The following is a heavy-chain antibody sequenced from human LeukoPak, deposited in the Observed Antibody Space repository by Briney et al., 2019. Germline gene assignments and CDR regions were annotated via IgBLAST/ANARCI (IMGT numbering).Heavy chain of an antibody. V-gene: IGHV3-53*01. CDR3: AKDGDIVLMVYAFDY. D-gene: IGHD2-8*01. J-gene: IGHJ4*02. CDR2: LYGGGNT. Sequence: GGSLRLSCAASGVTVSSNDMSWVRQAPGKGLERVSILYGGGNTYYSDSVKGRFTISIDNSKNTLYLQMHSQRAEDTAVYYCAKDGDIVLMVYAFDYWGQGHLVTVSS. CDR1: GVTVSSND.